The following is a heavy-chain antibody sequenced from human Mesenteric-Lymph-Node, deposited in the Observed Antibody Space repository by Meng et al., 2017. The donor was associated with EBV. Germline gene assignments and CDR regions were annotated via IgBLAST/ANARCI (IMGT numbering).Heavy chain of an antibody. V-gene: IGHV3-53*01. CDR2: IYPGGRA. CDR3: ATGGSGSTRLVS. CDR1: GFIVSSHY. Sequence: EWHMVESGGGLIQPGGSRRLACAASGFIVSSHYMSWVRQAPGKGLEWVSVIYPGGRAYYTDSVEGRFTMSRDNSQNTLYLQMNSLRAEDTAVYYCATGGSGSTRLVSWGQGTLVTVSS. J-gene: IGHJ4*02. D-gene: IGHD3-10*01.